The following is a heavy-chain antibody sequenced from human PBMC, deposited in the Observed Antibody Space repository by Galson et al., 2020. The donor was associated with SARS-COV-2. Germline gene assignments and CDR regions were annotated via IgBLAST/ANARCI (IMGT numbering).Heavy chain of an antibody. D-gene: IGHD3-3*01. V-gene: IGHV4-39*01. CDR2: IYYSGST. CDR1: GGSISSSSSY. CDR3: ARHTRYDFWSHPDFDY. Sequence: SETLSFTCTVSGGSISSSSSYWGWIRQPPGKGLEWIGSIYYSGSTYYNPSLKSRVTISVDTSKNQFSLKLSSVTAADTAVYYCARHTRYDFWSHPDFDYWGQGTLVTVSS. J-gene: IGHJ4*02.